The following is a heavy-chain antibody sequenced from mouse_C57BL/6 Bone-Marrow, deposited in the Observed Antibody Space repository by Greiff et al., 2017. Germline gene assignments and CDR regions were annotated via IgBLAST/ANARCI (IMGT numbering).Heavy chain of an antibody. Sequence: QVQLQQSGAELARPGASVKLSCKASGYTFTSYGISWVKQRTGQGLEWIGEIYPRSGNTYYNEKFKGKATLTADKSSSTAYMGLRSLTSEDAAVYFCARFFDYDWFAYWGQGTLVTVSA. J-gene: IGHJ3*01. CDR2: IYPRSGNT. V-gene: IGHV1-81*01. CDR3: ARFFDYDWFAY. CDR1: GYTFTSYG. D-gene: IGHD2-4*01.